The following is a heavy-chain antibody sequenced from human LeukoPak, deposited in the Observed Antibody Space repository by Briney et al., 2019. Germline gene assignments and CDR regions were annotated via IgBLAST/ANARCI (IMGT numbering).Heavy chain of an antibody. V-gene: IGHV6-1*01. Sequence: SQTLSLTCAISGDSVSSNSAVWNSLRQSPSRGLEWQGRTYYRSKWYNDYAVSVKSRITINPDTSKNQFSLQLNSVTPEDTAVYYCARDTGAAVSTSDIWGQGTMVTVSS. CDR1: GDSVSSNSAV. D-gene: IGHD2-15*01. J-gene: IGHJ3*02. CDR3: ARDTGAAVSTSDI. CDR2: TYYRSKWYN.